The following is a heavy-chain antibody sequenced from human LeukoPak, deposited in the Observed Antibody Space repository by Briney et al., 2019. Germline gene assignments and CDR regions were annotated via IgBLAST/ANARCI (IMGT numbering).Heavy chain of an antibody. J-gene: IGHJ6*02. CDR1: GGTFSSYA. Sequence: ASVKVSCKASGGTFSSYAISWVRQAPGQGLEWMGVINSSGGGTTYAQRFQGRVTMTRDTSTSTVYMDLSSLRSEDTAVYYCARAVYGLDVWGQGTTVTVSS. CDR2: INSSGGGT. V-gene: IGHV1-46*01. CDR3: ARAVYGLDV.